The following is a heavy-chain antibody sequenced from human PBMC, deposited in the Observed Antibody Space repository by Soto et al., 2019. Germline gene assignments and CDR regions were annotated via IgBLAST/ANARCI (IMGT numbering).Heavy chain of an antibody. CDR1: GFTFSSYA. V-gene: IGHV3-23*01. J-gene: IGHJ4*02. D-gene: IGHD3-3*01. CDR2: ISGSGGST. CDR3: ASTLRFLEWLIGDFDY. Sequence: EVQLLESGGGLVQPGGSLRLSCAASGFTFSSYAMSWVRQAPGKGLEWVSAISGSGGSTYYADSVKGRFTISRDNSKNTLYLQMNSLRAEDTAVYYCASTLRFLEWLIGDFDYWGQGTLVTVSS.